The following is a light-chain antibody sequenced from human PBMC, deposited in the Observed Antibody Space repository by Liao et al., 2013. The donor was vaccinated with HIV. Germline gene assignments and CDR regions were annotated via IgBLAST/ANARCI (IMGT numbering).Light chain of an antibody. CDR3: QAWDSGTVV. CDR2: EDD. Sequence: YVLTQPPSVSAALGVTAKITCGGNNIGIKNVHWYQQKPGQSPVLVIYEDDKRPSGIPERFSGSNSGNTATLTVSGTQAMDEGDYYCQAWDSGTVVFGGGTTLTIL. CDR1: NIGIKN. V-gene: IGLV3-1*01. J-gene: IGLJ3*02.